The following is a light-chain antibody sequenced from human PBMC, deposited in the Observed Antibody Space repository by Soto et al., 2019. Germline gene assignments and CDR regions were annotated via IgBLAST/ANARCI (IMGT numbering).Light chain of an antibody. V-gene: IGLV1-47*01. CDR1: ISNIGTSY. J-gene: IGLJ1*01. Sequence: QSVLTQPPSVSGTPGQRVTISCSGGISNIGTSYVHWFQQLPGTAPKVLSNRDNQRPSGVPAGFSGSKSGTSASLAISGLGSEDEDDYYCSAGYDTGPTYVFGAGTKLTVL. CDR3: SAGYDTGPTYV. CDR2: RDN.